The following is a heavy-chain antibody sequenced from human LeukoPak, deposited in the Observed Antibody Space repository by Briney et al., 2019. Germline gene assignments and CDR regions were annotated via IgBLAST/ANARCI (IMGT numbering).Heavy chain of an antibody. D-gene: IGHD1-1*01. CDR1: GRTVSDVNYY. V-gene: IGHV4-61*01. Sequence: SETLSLTCTVSGRTVSDVNYYWRWLGRAPGKGLEWIGTIYHTGRANSNPSVSSPVTLSLLKSKNQFSLTLNSVTAADPAICYCTGENAPNWSYSWGQGTLVTVSS. CDR3: TGENAPNWSYS. CDR2: IYHTGRA. J-gene: IGHJ5*01.